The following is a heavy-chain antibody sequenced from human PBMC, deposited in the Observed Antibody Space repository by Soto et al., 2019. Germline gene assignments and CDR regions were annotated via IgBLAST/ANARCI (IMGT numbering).Heavy chain of an antibody. CDR2: VNHSGNT. CDR3: ARAQSIRGVIIVPYYFDY. D-gene: IGHD3-10*01. J-gene: IGHJ4*02. V-gene: IGHV4-34*01. CDR1: GGSFSGYY. Sequence: SDTLSLTCAVYGGSFSGYYWSWIRQPPGRGLEWIGEVNHSGNTNYNPSLKSRVTISVDTSKNQFSLKLSSVTAADTAVYYCARAQSIRGVIIVPYYFDYWGQGTLVTVSS.